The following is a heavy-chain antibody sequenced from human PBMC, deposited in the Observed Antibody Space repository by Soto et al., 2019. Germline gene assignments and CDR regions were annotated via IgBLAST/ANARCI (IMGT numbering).Heavy chain of an antibody. CDR1: GYTFTSYY. D-gene: IGHD6-6*01. CDR2: INPSGGST. Sequence: GPVKVSCKASGYTFTSYYMHWVRQAPGQGLEWMGIINPSGGSTSYAQKFQGRVTMTRDTSTSTVYMELSSLRSEDTAVYYCARVGSIAARPFYYFDYWGQGTLVTVSS. V-gene: IGHV1-46*01. CDR3: ARVGSIAARPFYYFDY. J-gene: IGHJ4*02.